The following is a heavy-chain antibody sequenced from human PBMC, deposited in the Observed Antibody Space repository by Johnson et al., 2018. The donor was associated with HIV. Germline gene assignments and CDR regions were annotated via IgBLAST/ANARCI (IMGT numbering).Heavy chain of an antibody. D-gene: IGHD5-24*01. Sequence: VQLVESGGGLVQPGGSLRLSCAAPGFTFSFYCMNWVRQAPGKGLEWVANINQAGSEKYSVDSVKGRFTISRDNAKKSVYRQMNSLRAEDTAVYYCAREVERGLGFDIWGQGTMVTVSS. CDR1: GFTFSFYC. V-gene: IGHV3-7*01. CDR2: INQAGSEK. J-gene: IGHJ3*02. CDR3: AREVERGLGFDI.